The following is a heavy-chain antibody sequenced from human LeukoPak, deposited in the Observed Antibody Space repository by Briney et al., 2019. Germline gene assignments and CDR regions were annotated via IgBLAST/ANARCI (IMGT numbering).Heavy chain of an antibody. Sequence: SETLSLTCTVSGGSISSYYWSWIRQPPRKGMEWIGYIYYSGSTNYNPSLKSRVTISVDTSKNQFSLKLSSVTAADTAVYYCARSYCSGSSCYDLDYWGQGTLVTVSS. D-gene: IGHD2-15*01. CDR2: IYYSGST. CDR3: ARSYCSGSSCYDLDY. V-gene: IGHV4-59*01. CDR1: GGSISSYY. J-gene: IGHJ4*02.